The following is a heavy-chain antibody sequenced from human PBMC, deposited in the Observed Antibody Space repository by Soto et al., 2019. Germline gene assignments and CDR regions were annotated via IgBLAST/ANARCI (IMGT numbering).Heavy chain of an antibody. J-gene: IGHJ4*02. V-gene: IGHV5-10-1*01. CDR3: ARQLYDCDCGPNFQYYFDS. Sequence: PGESLKISRKGSGYSFDHYWITWVPQMPGKGAEWMGRIDPSDSQTYFSPSFRGHVTISAAKSITTVFLPWGRLSAPDTAMYYCARQLYDCDCGPNFQYYFDSWGQGTLVTVSS. CDR2: IDPSDSQT. CDR1: GYSFDHYW. D-gene: IGHD2-21*01.